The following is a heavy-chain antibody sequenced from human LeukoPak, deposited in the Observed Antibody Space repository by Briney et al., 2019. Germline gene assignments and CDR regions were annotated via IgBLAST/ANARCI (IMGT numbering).Heavy chain of an antibody. Sequence: GGSPRLSCAASGFTFSSYGMHWVRQAPGKGLEWVACIRYDGSNDYYTDSVKGRFTISRDNSKNTVYLQMNSLRAEDTAVYYCARDLEEGVRGVIIEYWGQGTLVTVSS. CDR1: GFTFSSYG. CDR3: ARDLEEGVRGVIIEY. CDR2: IRYDGSND. J-gene: IGHJ4*02. V-gene: IGHV3-30*02. D-gene: IGHD3-10*01.